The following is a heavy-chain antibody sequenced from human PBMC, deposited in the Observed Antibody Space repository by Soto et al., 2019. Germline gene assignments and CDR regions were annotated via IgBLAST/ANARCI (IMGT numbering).Heavy chain of an antibody. V-gene: IGHV1-69*01. CDR1: GGTFSSSA. CDR2: ITPIFPTA. CDR3: ASTSASGLS. J-gene: IGHJ5*02. D-gene: IGHD3-10*01. Sequence: QVQLVQSGAEVKRPGSSVKVSCKASGGTFSSSAFNWVRQAPGHGLEWMGAITPIFPTASYAQRFQGRLPISADAYPSTVYMDLASLQFDDTALYYCASTSASGLSWGQGSLVTVSS.